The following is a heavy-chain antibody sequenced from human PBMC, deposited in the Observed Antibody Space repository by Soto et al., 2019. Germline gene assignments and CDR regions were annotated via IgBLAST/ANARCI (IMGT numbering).Heavy chain of an antibody. CDR1: GGSISTSHW. D-gene: IGHD3-9*01. CDR3: ARATGNYDILTGYYPQAFDI. CDR2: IYHSGST. Sequence: PPETLSLTSAVSGGSISTSHWWSWVRQPPGKGLEWIGEIYHSGSTNYNPSLKSRVTISVDKSKNQFSLKLSSVTAADTAVYYCARATGNYDILTGYYPQAFDIWGQGTMVT. J-gene: IGHJ3*02. V-gene: IGHV4-4*03.